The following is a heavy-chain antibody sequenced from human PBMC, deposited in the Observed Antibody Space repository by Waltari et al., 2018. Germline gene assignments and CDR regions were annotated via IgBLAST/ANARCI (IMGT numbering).Heavy chain of an antibody. CDR1: GYTFTSYD. D-gene: IGHD3-16*01. V-gene: IGHV1-8*02. Sequence: QVQLVQSGAEVKKPGASVKVSCKASGYTFTSYDINWVGQATGQGLEWMGWMNPNSGNTGYAQKIQGRVTMTRNNSISTAYMELSSLRSEDTAVYYCARVKEVRDYVFGYWGQGTLVTVSS. CDR3: ARVKEVRDYVFGY. J-gene: IGHJ4*02. CDR2: MNPNSGNT.